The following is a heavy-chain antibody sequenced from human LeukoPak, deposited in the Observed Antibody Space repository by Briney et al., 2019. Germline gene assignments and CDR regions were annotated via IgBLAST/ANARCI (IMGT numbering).Heavy chain of an antibody. D-gene: IGHD3-22*01. CDR1: GFTFGDYA. CDR2: IRSKAYGGTT. CDR3: TRQVQWLLRWEYFDY. V-gene: IGHV3-49*04. Sequence: GGSLRLSCTASGFTFGDYAMSWVRQAPGKGLEWVGFIRSKAYGGTTEYAASVKGRFTILRDDSKSIAYLQMNSLKTEDTAVYYCTRQVQWLLRWEYFDYRGQGTLVTVSS. J-gene: IGHJ4*02.